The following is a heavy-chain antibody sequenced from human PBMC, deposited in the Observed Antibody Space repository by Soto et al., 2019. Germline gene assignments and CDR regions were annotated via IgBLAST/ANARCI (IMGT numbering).Heavy chain of an antibody. Sequence: ASVKVSCKTSGYTFTSYAISWVRQAPGQGLEWMGWLSAYNGNTNYAQNLQGRVTITADKSTSTAYMELSSLRSEDTAVYYCARDLSRARSYDSSGSTLGSTYWFDPWGQGTLVTVSS. CDR3: ARDLSRARSYDSSGSTLGSTYWFDP. J-gene: IGHJ5*02. D-gene: IGHD3-22*01. CDR1: GYTFTSYA. CDR2: LSAYNGNT. V-gene: IGHV1-18*01.